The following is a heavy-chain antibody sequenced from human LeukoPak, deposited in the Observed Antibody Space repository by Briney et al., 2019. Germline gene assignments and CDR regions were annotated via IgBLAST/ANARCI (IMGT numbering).Heavy chain of an antibody. J-gene: IGHJ6*03. Sequence: GGSLRLSCAASGFTFSTYWMNWVRQTPGKGLEWVANIKEDASEIYYVDSVKGRFTISRDNAKNSLYLQMNTLRAEDTAVYYCASPYGGNSNYYYYYYMDVWGKGTTVTVSS. CDR2: IKEDASEI. V-gene: IGHV3-7*01. D-gene: IGHD4-23*01. CDR3: ASPYGGNSNYYYYYYMDV. CDR1: GFTFSTYW.